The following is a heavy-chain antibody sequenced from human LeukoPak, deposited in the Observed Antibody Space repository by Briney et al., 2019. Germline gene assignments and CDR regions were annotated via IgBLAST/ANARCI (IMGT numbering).Heavy chain of an antibody. CDR3: ARRRDLYSGSYYPFDY. J-gene: IGHJ4*02. CDR1: GYRFTNYW. V-gene: IGHV5-51*01. Sequence: GESLKISCKGSGYRFTNYWIGWVRQMPGKGLEWMGIICPGDSETRYSPSFQGQVTISADKSISTAYLQWSSLKASDTAMYYCARRRDLYSGSYYPFDYWGQGTLVSVSS. CDR2: ICPGDSET. D-gene: IGHD1-26*01.